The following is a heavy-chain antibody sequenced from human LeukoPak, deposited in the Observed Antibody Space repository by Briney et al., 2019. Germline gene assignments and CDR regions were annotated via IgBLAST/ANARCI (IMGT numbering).Heavy chain of an antibody. CDR1: GGSISSSSYY. CDR3: ARDIRPYNWFDP. D-gene: IGHD2-2*02. V-gene: IGHV4-39*07. CDR2: IYYSGRP. J-gene: IGHJ5*02. Sequence: SETLSLTCTVSGGSISSSSYYWGWIRQPPGKGLEWIGSIYYSGRPYYNPSLKSRVTISVDTSKNQFSLNLTSVTAADTAVYYCARDIRPYNWFDPWGQGTLVTVSS.